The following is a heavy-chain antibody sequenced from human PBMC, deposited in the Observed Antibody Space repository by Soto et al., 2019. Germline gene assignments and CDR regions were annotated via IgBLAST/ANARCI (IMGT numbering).Heavy chain of an antibody. CDR1: GFTFSSYA. D-gene: IGHD4-4*01. Sequence: EVQLLESGGGLVQPGGSLRLSCAASGFTFSSYAMSWVRQAPGKGLEWVSAISGSGGSTYYADSVKGRFTISRDNSKNTLYLQVNSLRAEDTAVYYCAKSPRVTTHFDYWGQGTLVTVSS. V-gene: IGHV3-23*01. J-gene: IGHJ4*02. CDR2: ISGSGGST. CDR3: AKSPRVTTHFDY.